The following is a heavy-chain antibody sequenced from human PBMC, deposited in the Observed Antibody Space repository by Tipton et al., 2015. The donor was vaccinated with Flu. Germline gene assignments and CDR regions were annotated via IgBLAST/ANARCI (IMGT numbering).Heavy chain of an antibody. J-gene: IGHJ6*02. Sequence: SLRLSCAASGFPFTSYWTTWVRQAPGKGLEWVANINQDGSDKYYVASVEGRFTISRDNAKNSLFLQVNSLRSEDTAVYYCARSQVLPLERGLILPYGMDFWGQGTTVTVSS. V-gene: IGHV3-7*01. CDR1: GFPFTSYW. CDR3: ARSQVLPLERGLILPYGMDF. D-gene: IGHD3-10*01. CDR2: INQDGSDK.